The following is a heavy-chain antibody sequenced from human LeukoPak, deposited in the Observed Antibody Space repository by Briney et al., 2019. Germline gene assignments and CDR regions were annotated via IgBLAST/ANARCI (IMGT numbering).Heavy chain of an antibody. D-gene: IGHD5-12*01. V-gene: IGHV3-23*01. CDR1: GFAFSNYA. J-gene: IGHJ6*03. CDR2: ISASGVGT. Sequence: PGGSLRLSCAASGFAFSNYAVAWVRQAPGKGLEWVSGISASGVGTYYADSVKGRFTISRDNSKNTLYLQMDSLRAEDTALYYCAKDRTGNSGYGYYYYMDVWGKGTTVTVSS. CDR3: AKDRTGNSGYGYYYYMDV.